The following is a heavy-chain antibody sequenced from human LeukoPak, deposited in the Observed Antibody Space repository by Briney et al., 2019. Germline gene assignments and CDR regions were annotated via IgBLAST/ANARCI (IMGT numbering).Heavy chain of an antibody. J-gene: IGHJ4*02. CDR2: IWYDGSNK. CDR1: GFTFSSCG. Sequence: GGSLRLSRFASGFTFSSCGMHWVRQAPGKGLEWVAVIWYDGSNKYYADSVKGRFTISRDNSKNTLYLQMNSLRAEDTAVYYCASAGRCSGDCYYDYWGQGTLVTVSS. V-gene: IGHV3-33*08. CDR3: ASAGRCSGDCYYDY. D-gene: IGHD2-21*02.